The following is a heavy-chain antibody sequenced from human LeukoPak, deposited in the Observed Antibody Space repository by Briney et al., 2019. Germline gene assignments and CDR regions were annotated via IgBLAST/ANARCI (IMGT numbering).Heavy chain of an antibody. CDR1: GFTFSSYA. D-gene: IGHD1-26*01. CDR3: ARDLGLDY. CDR2: ISGSSSSI. J-gene: IGHJ4*02. Sequence: PGGSLRLSCAASGFTFSSYAMNWVRQAPGKGLEWVSYISGSSSSIYYADSVKGRFTISRDNAKNSLYLQMNSLRAEDTAVYYCARDLGLDYWGQGTLVTVSS. V-gene: IGHV3-48*01.